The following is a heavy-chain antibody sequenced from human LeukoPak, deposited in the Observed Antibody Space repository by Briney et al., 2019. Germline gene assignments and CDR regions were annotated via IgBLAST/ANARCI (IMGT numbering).Heavy chain of an antibody. D-gene: IGHD4-17*01. CDR2: INPSGGST. CDR3: ARAPSGDYGDY. CDR1: GYTFTSYY. V-gene: IGHV1-46*01. J-gene: IGHJ4*02. Sequence: APVKVSCTASGYTFTSYYMHWVRQAPGQGLEWMGIINPSGGSTSYAQKFQGRVTMTRDTSTSTVYMELSSLRSEDTAVYYCARAPSGDYGDYWGQGTLVTVSS.